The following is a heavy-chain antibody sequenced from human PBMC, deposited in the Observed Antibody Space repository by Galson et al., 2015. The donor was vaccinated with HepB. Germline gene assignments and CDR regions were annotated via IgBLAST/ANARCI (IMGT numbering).Heavy chain of an antibody. CDR2: ITGSGGGT. V-gene: IGHV3-23*01. J-gene: IGHJ4*02. CDR3: AKGLFCSGGNCYPYYFDY. D-gene: IGHD2-15*01. CDR1: GITFSNYA. Sequence: SLRLSCAASGITFSNYAMTWVRQAPGRGLEWVSTITGSGGGTYYADSVKGRFTISRDNSENTLYLQMNSLRPEDTAVYYCAKGLFCSGGNCYPYYFDYWGQGTLVTVSS.